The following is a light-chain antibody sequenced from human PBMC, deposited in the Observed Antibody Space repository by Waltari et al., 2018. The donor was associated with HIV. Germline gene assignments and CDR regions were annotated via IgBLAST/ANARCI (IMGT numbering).Light chain of an antibody. CDR3: SSFAGSNNLMV. CDR1: SSDVGGYND. Sequence: QSALTQPPSASGSPGQSVTISCTGTSSDVGGYNDVSWYQQHPGKAPKLMIYQVNNRPSGVPARFSGTKSGNRASLTVSGLQAEDEADYYCSSFAGSNNLMVFGGGTKLTVL. V-gene: IGLV2-8*01. J-gene: IGLJ2*01. CDR2: QVN.